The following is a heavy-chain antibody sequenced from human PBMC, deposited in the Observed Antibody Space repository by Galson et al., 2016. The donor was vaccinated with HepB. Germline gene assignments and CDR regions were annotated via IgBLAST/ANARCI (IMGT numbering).Heavy chain of an antibody. V-gene: IGHV3-30*04. J-gene: IGHJ4*02. CDR3: ARTTIRYFDWSPVDY. Sequence: SLRLSCAASGLTFNTYAMHWVRQPPGKGLEWVAVISYDGRDKNYAESLKGRITISRDNSNNTLYLQMNSLRAEDTALYYCARTTIRYFDWSPVDYWGQGTLVIVSS. CDR2: ISYDGRDK. D-gene: IGHD3-9*01. CDR1: GLTFNTYA.